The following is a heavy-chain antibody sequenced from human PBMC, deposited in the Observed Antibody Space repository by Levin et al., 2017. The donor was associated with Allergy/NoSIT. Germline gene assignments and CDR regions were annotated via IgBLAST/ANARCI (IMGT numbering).Heavy chain of an antibody. J-gene: IGHJ5*02. Sequence: SETLSLTCTVSGGSISSSSYYWGWIRQPPGKGLEWIGSIYYSGSTYYNPSLKSRVTISVDTSKNQFSLKLSSVTAADTAVYYCARAIVVVVAASPGGWFDPWGQGTLVTVSS. CDR1: GGSISSSSYY. D-gene: IGHD2-15*01. V-gene: IGHV4-39*01. CDR2: IYYSGST. CDR3: ARAIVVVVAASPGGWFDP.